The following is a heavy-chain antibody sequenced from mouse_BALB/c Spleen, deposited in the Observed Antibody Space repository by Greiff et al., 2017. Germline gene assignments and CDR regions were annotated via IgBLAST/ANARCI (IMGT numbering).Heavy chain of an antibody. CDR1: GFSLTGYG. CDR3: ARDRYDWYFDV. V-gene: IGHV2-6-7*01. Sequence: QVHVKQSGPGLVAPSQSLSITCTVSGFSLTGYGVNWVRQPPGKGLEWLGMIWGDGSTDYNSALKSRLSISKDNSKSQVFLKMNSLQTDDTARYYCARDRYDWYFDVWGAGTTVTVSS. J-gene: IGHJ1*01. D-gene: IGHD2-14*01. CDR2: IWGDGST.